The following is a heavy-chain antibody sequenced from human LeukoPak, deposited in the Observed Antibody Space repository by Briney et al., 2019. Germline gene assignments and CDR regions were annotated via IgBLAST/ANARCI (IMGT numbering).Heavy chain of an antibody. V-gene: IGHV3-30-3*01. J-gene: IGHJ4*02. D-gene: IGHD5-18*01. CDR3: ARDLTQDTYGYYYFDY. Sequence: GGSLRLSCAASGFTFSTYAIHWVRQAPGKGLEWVALISYDGGNKYYADSVKGRFTISRDNSKNTLYLQMNSLRAEDTAVYYCARDLTQDTYGYYYFDYWGQGTLVTVSS. CDR2: ISYDGGNK. CDR1: GFTFSTYA.